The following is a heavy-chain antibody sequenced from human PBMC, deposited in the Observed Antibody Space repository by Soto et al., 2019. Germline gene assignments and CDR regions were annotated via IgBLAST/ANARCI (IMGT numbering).Heavy chain of an antibody. V-gene: IGHV2-5*02. Sequence: QITLKESGPTLVRPTQTLTLTCAFSGFSLSTSGVGVGWIRQPPGKALERLAVIYWDDSKHYSPSLRSRLTITKDTAKSQGVLTMTNMDPMDTGTYDCAHKGPEDWPLDYWGQGTLVTVSS. CDR1: GFSLSTSGVG. J-gene: IGHJ4*02. CDR3: AHKGPEDWPLDY. D-gene: IGHD3-9*01. CDR2: IYWDDSK.